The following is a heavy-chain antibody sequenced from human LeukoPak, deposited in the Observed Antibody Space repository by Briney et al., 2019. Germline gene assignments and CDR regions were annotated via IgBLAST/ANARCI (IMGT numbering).Heavy chain of an antibody. V-gene: IGHV1-2*06. D-gene: IGHD3-16*01. CDR2: INPNSGGT. Sequence: ASVKVSCKASGYTFTGYYMHWVRQAPGQGLEWMGRINPNSGGTNYAQKFQGRVTMTRDASISTAYMELSRLRSDDTAVYYCARGGYDYVYYYYGMDVWGQGTTVTVSS. CDR1: GYTFTGYY. CDR3: ARGGYDYVYYYYGMDV. J-gene: IGHJ6*02.